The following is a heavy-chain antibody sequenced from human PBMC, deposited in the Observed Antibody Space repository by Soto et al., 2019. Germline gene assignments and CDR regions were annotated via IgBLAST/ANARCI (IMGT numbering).Heavy chain of an antibody. CDR1: GGSFSDYS. Sequence: SETLSLTCAVYGGSFSDYSWSWIRQPPGKGLAWIGEISHSGGSNYNPSLKGRVTISVDTSKNQFSLKLSSVTAADTAVYYCARGRKDYSSSWYVGWGQGTLVTVSS. J-gene: IGHJ4*02. CDR3: ARGRKDYSSSWYVG. CDR2: ISHSGGS. V-gene: IGHV4-34*01. D-gene: IGHD6-13*01.